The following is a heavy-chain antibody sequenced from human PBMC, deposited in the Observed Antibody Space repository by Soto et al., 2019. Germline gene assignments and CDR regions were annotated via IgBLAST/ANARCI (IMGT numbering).Heavy chain of an antibody. J-gene: IGHJ5*02. D-gene: IGHD5-18*01. Sequence: QVQLVQSRAEEKKPGASVKVSCKASGYTFSRFSIHWVRQAPGQRLEWMGWINADDGNTKYSQEFQGRVTITRDTSASTDYMELNSLTSDDTAVYYCAREACRRYTYGYNWFDPWGQGTLVTVSS. CDR1: GYTFSRFS. CDR2: INADDGNT. V-gene: IGHV1-3*05. CDR3: AREACRRYTYGYNWFDP.